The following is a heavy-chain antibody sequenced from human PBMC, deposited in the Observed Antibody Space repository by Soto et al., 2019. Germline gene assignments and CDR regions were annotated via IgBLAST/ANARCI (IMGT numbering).Heavy chain of an antibody. D-gene: IGHD1-7*01. Sequence: GESLKISCTASGYSFPGYWIGWVRQMPGKGVEWMGIIYPGDSDTKYSPSFQGQVTISADKSIGTAYLQWTSLKASDTAMYYCARRPGITGITDPFDHWGQGTLVTVSS. CDR1: GYSFPGYW. CDR2: IYPGDSDT. CDR3: ARRPGITGITDPFDH. J-gene: IGHJ4*02. V-gene: IGHV5-51*01.